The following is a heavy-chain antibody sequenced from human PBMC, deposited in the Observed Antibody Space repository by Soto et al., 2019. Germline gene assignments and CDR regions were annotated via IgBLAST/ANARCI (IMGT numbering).Heavy chain of an antibody. CDR1: GFTFSNYA. V-gene: IGHV3-23*01. CDR2: ITKSGSRT. J-gene: IGHJ1*01. D-gene: IGHD3-16*01. Sequence: EVQLLESGGGLVQPGGSLRLSCAASGFTFSNYAXXXXXXXXXXXXXXXSTITKSGSRTYDVDSVKGRFTISRDNSKXXXXXXXXXXXXXXXXXXXXXXXXXVTXGXXEYFQNWGQGTLVTVSS. CDR3: XXXXXVTXGXXEYFQN.